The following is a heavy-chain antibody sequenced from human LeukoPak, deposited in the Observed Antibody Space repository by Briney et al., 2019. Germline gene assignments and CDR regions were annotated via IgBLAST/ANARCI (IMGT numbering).Heavy chain of an antibody. D-gene: IGHD7-27*01. J-gene: IGHJ5*02. CDR3: ARVPPTGDYAGGDNWFDP. Sequence: GGSLRLSCAASGFTFSSYWMHWVRQAPGKGLVWVSRINSDGSSTSYADSVKGRFTISRDNAKNTLYPQMNSLRAEDTAVYYCARVPPTGDYAGGDNWFDPWGQGTLVTVSS. CDR1: GFTFSSYW. CDR2: INSDGSST. V-gene: IGHV3-74*01.